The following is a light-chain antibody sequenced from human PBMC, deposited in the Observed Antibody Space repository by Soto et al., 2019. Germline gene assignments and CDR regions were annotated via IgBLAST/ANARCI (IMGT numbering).Light chain of an antibody. V-gene: IGKV1D-16*01. CDR3: QQDNSYPIT. Sequence: DIQMTQSPSSLSASVGDRATITCRTSPGIGNWLAWYQQKPEKAPKSLIYGASTLQGGVPSRFSVSGSWTDFTLTISSLQTEDVATYYGQQDNSYPITFGQGTRLEI. CDR2: GAS. J-gene: IGKJ5*01. CDR1: PGIGNW.